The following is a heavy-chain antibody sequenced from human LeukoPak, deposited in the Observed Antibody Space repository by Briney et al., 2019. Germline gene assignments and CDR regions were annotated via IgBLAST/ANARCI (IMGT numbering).Heavy chain of an antibody. Sequence: GASVKVSCKASKYTFTASYIHWARQAPGQGLEWMGWIHPNTGTTNFAQKFQGRVALTRDASITTAYMDLSSLRSDDTAMYYCARHSGEQWLSHFDYWGQGTLVTVSS. CDR3: ARHSGEQWLSHFDY. CDR2: IHPNTGTT. J-gene: IGHJ4*02. D-gene: IGHD5-12*01. CDR1: KYTFTASY. V-gene: IGHV1-2*02.